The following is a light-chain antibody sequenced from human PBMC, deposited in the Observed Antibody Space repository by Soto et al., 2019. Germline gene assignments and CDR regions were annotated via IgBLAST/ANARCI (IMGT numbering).Light chain of an antibody. CDR3: QQYGSSHGWT. Sequence: DIVMTQSPSTLSVSPGEGVTLSCRASQSVYNNLAWYQQKPGQAPRLLIYGASSRATGIPDRFSGSGSGTDFTLTISRLEPEDFAVYYCQQYGSSHGWTFGQETKVDIK. V-gene: IGKV3-20*01. CDR1: QSVYNN. CDR2: GAS. J-gene: IGKJ1*01.